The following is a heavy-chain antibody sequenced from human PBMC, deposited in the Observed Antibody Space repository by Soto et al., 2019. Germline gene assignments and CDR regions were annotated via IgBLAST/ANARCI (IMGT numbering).Heavy chain of an antibody. D-gene: IGHD6-6*01. V-gene: IGHV1-46*03. Sequence: ASVKVSCKASGYTFTSYYMHWVRQAPGQGLEWMGIINPSGGSTSYAQKFQGRVTMTRDTSTSTVYMELSSRRSEDTAVYYCARDNVIAARPFDNWGQGTLVTVYS. CDR3: ARDNVIAARPFDN. J-gene: IGHJ4*02. CDR2: INPSGGST. CDR1: GYTFTSYY.